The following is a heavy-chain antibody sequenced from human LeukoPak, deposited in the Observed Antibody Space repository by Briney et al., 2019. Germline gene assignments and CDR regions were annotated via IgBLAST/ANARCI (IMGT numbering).Heavy chain of an antibody. CDR3: ARRFLEEDV. V-gene: IGHV3-48*01. Sequence: GGSLRLSCAASGFTVSTTYMNWVRQAPGKGLERVSYISSSSSTIYYADSVKGRFTISRDNAKNSLYLQMNSLRAEDTAVYYCARRFLEEDVWGKGTSVTVSS. J-gene: IGHJ6*04. CDR1: GFTVSTTY. CDR2: ISSSSSTI. D-gene: IGHD3-3*01.